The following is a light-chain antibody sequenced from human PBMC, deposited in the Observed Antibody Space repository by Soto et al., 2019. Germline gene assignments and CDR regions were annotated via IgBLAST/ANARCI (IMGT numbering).Light chain of an antibody. J-gene: IGKJ1*01. CDR2: WAS. CDR1: QSVLYSSNNKNY. CDR3: QQYYSTRT. Sequence: DIVMNQSPDSLAVSLGERATINCKSSQSVLYSSNNKNYLAWYQQKPGQSPKLLIYWASTRESGVPDRFSGSGSGTDFTLTISSLQAEDVAVYYCQQYYSTRTFGQGTKVDI. V-gene: IGKV4-1*01.